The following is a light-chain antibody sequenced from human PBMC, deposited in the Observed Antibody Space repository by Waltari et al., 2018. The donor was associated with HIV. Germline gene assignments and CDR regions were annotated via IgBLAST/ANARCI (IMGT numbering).Light chain of an antibody. V-gene: IGKV1-5*03. CDR1: QSISTW. Sequence: DIQMTQSPSTLSASVGDRVTLTCRSSQSISTWLAWYQQKPGKAPKLLIDRASTLESGVPSRFSGSGAWTDFTLTISSLQPDDFATYFCQHYNNYPWTFGQGTKVETK. J-gene: IGKJ1*01. CDR3: QHYNNYPWT. CDR2: RAS.